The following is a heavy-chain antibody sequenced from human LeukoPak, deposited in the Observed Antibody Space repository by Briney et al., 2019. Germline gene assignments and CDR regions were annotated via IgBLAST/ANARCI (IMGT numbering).Heavy chain of an antibody. D-gene: IGHD6-19*01. CDR2: IYTSGST. Sequence: PSETLSLTCTVSGGSISSYYWSWIRQPAGKGLEWIGRIYTSGSTNYNPSLKSRVTMSVDTSKNQLSLKLSSVTAADTAVYYCARDAYSSGWYFGQGTWLDPWGQGTLVTVSS. CDR3: ARDAYSSGWYFGQGTWLDP. J-gene: IGHJ5*02. V-gene: IGHV4-4*07. CDR1: GGSISSYY.